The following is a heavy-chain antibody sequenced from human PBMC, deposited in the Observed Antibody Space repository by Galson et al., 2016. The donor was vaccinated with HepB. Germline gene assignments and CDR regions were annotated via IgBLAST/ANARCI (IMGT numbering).Heavy chain of an antibody. V-gene: IGHV3-23*01. Sequence: SLRLSCAASGFTFSSYPMSWVRQAPGKGLEWVSRINGSGDTTNYADSVRGRFTISRDNSKSTLFLQLSSLRAGDTAVYYCASMGGGRGSWYKDWGQGNLVTVSS. J-gene: IGHJ4*02. CDR3: ASMGGGRGSWYKD. D-gene: IGHD6-13*01. CDR1: GFTFSSYP. CDR2: INGSGDTT.